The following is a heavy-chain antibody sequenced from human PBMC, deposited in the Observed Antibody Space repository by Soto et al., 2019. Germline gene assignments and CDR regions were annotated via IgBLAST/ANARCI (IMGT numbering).Heavy chain of an antibody. D-gene: IGHD2-21*02. J-gene: IGHJ2*01. CDR1: GFTFSGSA. CDR3: TRHALQYGGGDCYPLPYFDL. V-gene: IGHV3-73*02. CDR2: IRSKANNYAT. Sequence: EVQLVEPGGGLVQPGGSLKLSCAASGFTFSGSAMHWVRQASGKGLEWIGRIRSKANNYATVYAASVKGRFTISRDDSKNTANLEMNSMKTEATAVYYGTRHALQYGGGDCYPLPYFDLWGRGTLVTVSS.